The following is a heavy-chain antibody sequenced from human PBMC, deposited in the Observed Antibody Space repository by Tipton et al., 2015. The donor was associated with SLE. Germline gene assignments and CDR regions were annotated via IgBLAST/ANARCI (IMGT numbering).Heavy chain of an antibody. V-gene: IGHV3-48*01. J-gene: IGHJ2*01. Sequence: SLRLSCAASGFTFSSYAMSWVRQAPGKGLEWVSYISSSSSTIYYADSVKGRFTISRDNAKNSLYLQMNSLRAEDTALYYCAKGGSSGWPYWYFDRWGRGTLVTVSS. D-gene: IGHD6-19*01. CDR3: AKGGSSGWPYWYFDR. CDR1: GFTFSSYA. CDR2: ISSSSSTI.